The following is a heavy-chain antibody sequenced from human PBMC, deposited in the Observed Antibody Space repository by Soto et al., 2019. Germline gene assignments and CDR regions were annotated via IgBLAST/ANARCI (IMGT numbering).Heavy chain of an antibody. CDR3: ARLSSITMIVVVPLGFDY. J-gene: IGHJ4*02. CDR1: GWSFSGYY. Sequence: SETLSLACSVYGWSFSGYYWSWIRQPPGKGLEWIGEINHSGSTNYNPSLKSRVTISVDTSKNQFSLKLSSVTAADTAVYYCARLSSITMIVVVPLGFDYWGQGTLVTVSS. CDR2: INHSGST. V-gene: IGHV4-34*01. D-gene: IGHD3-22*01.